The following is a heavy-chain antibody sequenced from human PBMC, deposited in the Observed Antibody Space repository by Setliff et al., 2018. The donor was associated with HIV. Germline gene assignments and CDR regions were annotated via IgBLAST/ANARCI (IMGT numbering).Heavy chain of an antibody. CDR1: GHTFTNYD. CDR2: MNPNSGVS. Sequence: ASVKVSCKPSGHTFTNYDIHWMRRATGQGLEWMGWMNPNSGVSGYALKFHDRVTMTRDTSITTAYMELSRLRSDDTAVYYCARTLPQYTNLFDYWGQGTQVTVSS. CDR3: ARTLPQYTNLFDY. J-gene: IGHJ4*02. V-gene: IGHV1-8*01. D-gene: IGHD5-18*01.